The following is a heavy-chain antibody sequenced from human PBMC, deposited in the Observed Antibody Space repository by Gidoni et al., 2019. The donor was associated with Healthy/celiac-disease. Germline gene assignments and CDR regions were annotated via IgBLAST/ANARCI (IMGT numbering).Heavy chain of an antibody. D-gene: IGHD3-10*01. CDR3: AREASPGGKHYYGSGSRNAMTY. V-gene: IGHV1-3*01. CDR2: INAGNGNT. Sequence: AEVKKPGASVKVSCKASGYTFTSYAMHWVRQAPGQRLEWMGWINAGNGNTKYSQKFQGRVTITRDTSASTAYMELSSLRSEDTAVYYCAREASPGGKHYYGSGSRNAMTYWGQGTLVTVSS. CDR1: GYTFTSYA. J-gene: IGHJ4*02.